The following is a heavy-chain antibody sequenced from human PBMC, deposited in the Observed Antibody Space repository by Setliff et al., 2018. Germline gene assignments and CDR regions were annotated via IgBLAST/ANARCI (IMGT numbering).Heavy chain of an antibody. V-gene: IGHV7-4-1*02. J-gene: IGHJ6*03. D-gene: IGHD3-10*02. Sequence: ASVKVSCKASGYAFTTYAITWMRQAPGQGLEYMGWINXNXXXXXXXXXFXGRFXXYLDTAVSTAYLQISSLKAEDTALYYCARGSRFGTMLYKGDYYMDVWGKGTTVTVSS. CDR3: ARGSRFGTMLYKGDYYMDV. CDR2: INXNXXXX. CDR1: GYAFTTYA.